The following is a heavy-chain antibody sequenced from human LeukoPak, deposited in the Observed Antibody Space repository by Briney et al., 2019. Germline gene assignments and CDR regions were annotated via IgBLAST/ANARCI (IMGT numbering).Heavy chain of an antibody. Sequence: GGSLRLSCAASGFTFSSYAMSWVRQALGKGLEWVSAISGSGGSTYNADSVKGRFTISRDNSKNMLYLQMNSLRAEDTAVYYCAKESGSGSYLERYFDYWGQGTLVTVSS. CDR2: ISGSGGST. CDR1: GFTFSSYA. V-gene: IGHV3-23*01. J-gene: IGHJ4*02. D-gene: IGHD1-26*01. CDR3: AKESGSGSYLERYFDY.